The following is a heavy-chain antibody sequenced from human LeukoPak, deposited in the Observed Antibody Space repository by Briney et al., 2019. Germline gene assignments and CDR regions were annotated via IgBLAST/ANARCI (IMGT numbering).Heavy chain of an antibody. CDR1: GFTFSSYG. CDR3: ARAPRGYFDWLLYPDPFDY. D-gene: IGHD3-9*01. J-gene: IGHJ4*02. Sequence: GGSLRLSCAASGFTFSSYGMHWVRQAPGKGLEWVAVISYDGSNKYYADSVKGRFTISRDNSKNTLYLQMNSLRAEDTAVYYCARAPRGYFDWLLYPDPFDYWGQGTLVTVSS. CDR2: ISYDGSNK. V-gene: IGHV3-30*19.